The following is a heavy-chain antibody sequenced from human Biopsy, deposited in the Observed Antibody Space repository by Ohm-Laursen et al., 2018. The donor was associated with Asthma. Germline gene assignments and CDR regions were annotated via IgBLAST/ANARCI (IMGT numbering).Heavy chain of an antibody. CDR3: ARTYYDFLTGQVNDAFAM. J-gene: IGHJ3*02. CDR2: INAGNGNT. D-gene: IGHD3-9*01. Sequence: ASVKASCNASGYTFISYAIHWVRQAPGQRLEWMGWINAGNGNTKYSQKFQGRVTITRDTSASTAYMDLRSLRSEDTAMYYCARTYYDFLTGQVNDAFAMWGQGTMVTVSS. V-gene: IGHV1-3*01. CDR1: GYTFISYA.